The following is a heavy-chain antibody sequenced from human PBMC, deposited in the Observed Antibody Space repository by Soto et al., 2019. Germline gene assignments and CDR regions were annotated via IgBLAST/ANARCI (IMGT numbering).Heavy chain of an antibody. J-gene: IGHJ3*02. D-gene: IGHD3-22*01. CDR1: GYTFTSYG. CDR2: ISAYNGNT. V-gene: IGHV1-18*01. Sequence: GASVKVSCKASGYTFTSYGISWVRQAPGQGLEWMGWISAYNGNTNYAQKLQGRVTMTTDTSTSTAYMELRSPRSDDTAVYYCASKGPYYYDSSGYTLAAFDIWGQGTMVTVSS. CDR3: ASKGPYYYDSSGYTLAAFDI.